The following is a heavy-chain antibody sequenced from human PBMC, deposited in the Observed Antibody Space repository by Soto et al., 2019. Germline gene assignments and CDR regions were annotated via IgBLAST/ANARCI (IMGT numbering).Heavy chain of an antibody. CDR3: ARERTAFDR. CDR2: IYTRGNT. CDR1: GGSIDTYY. J-gene: IGHJ4*02. Sequence: SSETLPLTCTVSGGSIDTYYWIWIRQSAEKGLEWIGRIYTRGNTNYNPSLKSRVTMSIDTPKNQFSLNLTSVTAADTAIYYCARERTAFDRWGPGTLVTVSS. D-gene: IGHD2-21*02. V-gene: IGHV4-4*07.